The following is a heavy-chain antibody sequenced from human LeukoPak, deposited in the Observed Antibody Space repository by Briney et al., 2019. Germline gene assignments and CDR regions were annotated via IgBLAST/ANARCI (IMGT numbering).Heavy chain of an antibody. Sequence: QTGGSLRLSCAASGFTFSGYSMNWVRQAPGKGLEWVSYITTSSSNKYYADSVKGRFTISRDNAQNSLYLQMNSLRDEDTAVYYCASPNAGAWGQGTLVTVSS. CDR1: GFTFSGYS. J-gene: IGHJ5*02. V-gene: IGHV3-48*02. D-gene: IGHD2-2*01. CDR3: ASPNAGA. CDR2: ITTSSSNK.